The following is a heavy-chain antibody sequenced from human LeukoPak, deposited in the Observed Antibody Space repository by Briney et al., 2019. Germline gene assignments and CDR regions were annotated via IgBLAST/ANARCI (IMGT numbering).Heavy chain of an antibody. CDR2: VSAYNGNT. Sequence: ASVKVSCKASGGTFSSYAISWVRQAPGQGLEWMGWVSAYNGNTNYAQKLQGRVTMTTDTSTSTAYMELRSLRSDDTAVYYCARVESESYRTGIDYWGQGTLVTVSS. CDR1: GGTFSSYA. CDR3: ARVESESYRTGIDY. D-gene: IGHD1-26*01. J-gene: IGHJ4*02. V-gene: IGHV1-18*01.